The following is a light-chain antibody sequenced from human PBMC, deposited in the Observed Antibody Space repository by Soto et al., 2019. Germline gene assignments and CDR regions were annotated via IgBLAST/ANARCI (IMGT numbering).Light chain of an antibody. V-gene: IGKV3-15*01. CDR1: QSVDIN. J-gene: IGKJ2*01. CDR3: QQYSKWPPRYT. CDR2: EAS. Sequence: EIVMTQSPVTLSASPGERVTLSCRASQSVDINLAWYQQRPGQAPRLLIYEASTRASDIPDRFSGTESGTDFTLSISSLQSEDFAIYFCQQYSKWPPRYTFGQGTKVEIK.